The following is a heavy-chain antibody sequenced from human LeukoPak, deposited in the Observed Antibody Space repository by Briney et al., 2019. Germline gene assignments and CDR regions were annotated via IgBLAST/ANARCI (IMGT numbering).Heavy chain of an antibody. CDR3: AKDLSGFQRYGDY. Sequence: GGSLRLSCAASGFTFSSYGMYWVRQAPGKGLEWVAIIRYDGSDKYYADSVKGRFTISRDNSKNTLFLEMNSLRAEDTALYYCAKDLSGFQRYGDYWGQGTLVTVSS. D-gene: IGHD4-17*01. CDR2: IRYDGSDK. CDR1: GFTFSSYG. V-gene: IGHV3-30*02. J-gene: IGHJ4*02.